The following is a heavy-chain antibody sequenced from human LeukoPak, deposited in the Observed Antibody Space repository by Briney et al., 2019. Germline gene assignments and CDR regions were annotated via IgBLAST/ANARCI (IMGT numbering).Heavy chain of an antibody. CDR1: GGTFSSYA. CDR2: IIPILGIA. CDR3: ARLGYCNGGSCYQRVDY. D-gene: IGHD2-15*01. J-gene: IGHJ4*02. V-gene: IGHV1-69*04. Sequence: GSSVKVSCKASGGTFSSYAISWVRQAPGQGLEWMGRIIPILGIANYAQKFQGRVTITADKSTSTAYMELSSLRSEDTAVYYCARLGYCNGGSCYQRVDYWGQGTLVTVSS.